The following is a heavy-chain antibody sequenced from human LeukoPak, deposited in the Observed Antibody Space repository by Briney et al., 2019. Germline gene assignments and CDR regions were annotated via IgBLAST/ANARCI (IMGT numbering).Heavy chain of an antibody. J-gene: IGHJ5*02. D-gene: IGHD1/OR15-1a*01. CDR3: AREAEQAALLP. CDR1: GFTFSSYA. CDR2: ISSNGVST. V-gene: IGHV3-64*01. Sequence: KSGGSLRLSCAASGFTFSSYAMHWVRHAPGKGLEYVSAISSNGVSTYYANSVKGRFTISRDNSKNTLYLQMGSLRGEDMAVYYCAREAEQAALLPWGQGTLVTVSS.